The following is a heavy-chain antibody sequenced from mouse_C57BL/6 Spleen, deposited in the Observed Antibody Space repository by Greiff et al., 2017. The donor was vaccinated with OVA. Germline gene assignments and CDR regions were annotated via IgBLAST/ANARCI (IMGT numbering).Heavy chain of an antibody. Sequence: VQLQQPGAELVMPGASVKLSCKASGYTFTSYWMHWVKQRPGQGLEWIGEIDPSDSYTNYNQKFKGKSTLTVDKSSSTAYMQLSSLTSEDSAVDYCARGELGRDYFDYWGQGTTLTVSS. CDR3: ARGELGRDYFDY. D-gene: IGHD4-1*01. J-gene: IGHJ2*01. V-gene: IGHV1-69*01. CDR1: GYTFTSYW. CDR2: IDPSDSYT.